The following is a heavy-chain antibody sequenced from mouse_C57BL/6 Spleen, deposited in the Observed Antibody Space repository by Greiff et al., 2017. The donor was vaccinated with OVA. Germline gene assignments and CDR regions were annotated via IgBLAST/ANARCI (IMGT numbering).Heavy chain of an antibody. CDR1: GYTFTSYW. CDR3: ARCPHYYAMDY. J-gene: IGHJ4*01. V-gene: IGHV1-64*01. CDR2: IHPNSGST. Sequence: VQLQQPGAELVKPGASVKLSCKASGYTFTSYWMHWVKQRPGQGLEWIGMIHPNSGSTNYNEKFKSKATLTVDKSSSTAYMQLSSLTSEDSAVYYCARCPHYYAMDYWGQGTSVTVSS.